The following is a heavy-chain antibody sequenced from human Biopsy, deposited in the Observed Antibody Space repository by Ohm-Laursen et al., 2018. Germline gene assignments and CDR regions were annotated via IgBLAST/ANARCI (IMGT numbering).Heavy chain of an antibody. D-gene: IGHD3-3*01. V-gene: IGHV1-18*01. CDR3: ARCSTPYYDFWSGYQPTYYFDY. J-gene: IGHJ4*02. CDR2: ISAYNGNT. CDR1: GYTFTSYG. Sequence: ASVKVSCKASGYTFTSYGISWVRQAPGQGLEWMGWISAYNGNTNYAQKLQGRVTMTTDTSTSTAYMELRSLRSDDTAVYYCARCSTPYYDFWSGYQPTYYFDYWGQGTLVTVSS.